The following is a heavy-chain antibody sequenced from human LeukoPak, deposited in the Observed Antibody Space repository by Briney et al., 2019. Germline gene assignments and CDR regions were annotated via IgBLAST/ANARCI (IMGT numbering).Heavy chain of an antibody. CDR3: AKDLFYDSSGYSPFDY. J-gene: IGHJ4*02. CDR1: GFTFSSNW. V-gene: IGHV3-7*03. Sequence: GGSLRLSCAVSGFTFSSNWMSWVRQAPGKGLEWVANIKQDGSEKYYVDSMKGRFTISRDNAKNSLYLQMNSLRAEDTALYYCAKDLFYDSSGYSPFDYWGQGTLVTVSS. D-gene: IGHD3-22*01. CDR2: IKQDGSEK.